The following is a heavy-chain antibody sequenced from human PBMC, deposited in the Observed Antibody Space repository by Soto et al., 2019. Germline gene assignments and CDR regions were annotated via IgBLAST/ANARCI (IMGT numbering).Heavy chain of an antibody. Sequence: EVQLLESGGGLVQPGGSLRLSCAASGFTFSSYAMSWVRQAPGKGLEWVSALSGSGGSTYYADSVKGRFTISRDNSKNTLYLQMNSLRAEDTAVYYCAKGTEVIVVVISVHYWGQGTLVTVSS. V-gene: IGHV3-23*01. CDR3: AKGTEVIVVVISVHY. CDR2: LSGSGGST. CDR1: GFTFSSYA. D-gene: IGHD3-22*01. J-gene: IGHJ4*02.